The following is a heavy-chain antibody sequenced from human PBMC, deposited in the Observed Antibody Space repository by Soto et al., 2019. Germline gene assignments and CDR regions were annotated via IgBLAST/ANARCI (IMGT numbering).Heavy chain of an antibody. CDR3: AVYGYGVSAAAY. D-gene: IGHD5-12*01. J-gene: IGHJ4*02. V-gene: IGHV3-7*03. CDR1: GLTFRNDW. CDR2: INQDGSER. Sequence: PXGSLSLSCAGSGLTFRNDWLSWVRQAPGKGLEWVANINQDGSERYYVDSVRGRFTISRDNVENSLYLQLNSLRPEDTAVYYCAVYGYGVSAAAYWGQGTLVTVSS.